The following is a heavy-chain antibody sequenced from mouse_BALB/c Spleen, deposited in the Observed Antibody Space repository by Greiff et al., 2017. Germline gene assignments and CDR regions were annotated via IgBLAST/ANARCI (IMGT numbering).Heavy chain of an antibody. D-gene: IGHD6-1*01. CDR3: TRRSLLPIGAMDY. V-gene: IGHV1S81*02. CDR1: GYTFTSYY. Sequence: QVQLQQSGAELVKPGASVKLSCKASGYTFTSYYMYWVKQRPGQGLEWIGEINPSNGGTNFNEKFKSKATLTVDKSSSTAYMQLSSLTSEDSAVYYCTRRSLLPIGAMDYWGQGTSVTVSS. CDR2: INPSNGGT. J-gene: IGHJ4*01.